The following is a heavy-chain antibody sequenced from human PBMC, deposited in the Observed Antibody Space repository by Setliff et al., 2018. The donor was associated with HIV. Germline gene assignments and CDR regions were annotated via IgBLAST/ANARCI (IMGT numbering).Heavy chain of an antibody. CDR2: IYYSGSA. CDR1: GDSISRSSFF. V-gene: IGHV4-31*01. J-gene: IGHJ4*02. D-gene: IGHD2-21*02. CDR3: ARGGAFCGRDSCYYLDY. Sequence: SETLSLTCSVSGDSISRSSFFWTWIRQHPGKGLERIGYIYYSGSATYNPSLKSQASISVDTSTNEFSLKLSSVTAADTSVYSCARGGAFCGRDSCYYLDYWGQGILVTVSS.